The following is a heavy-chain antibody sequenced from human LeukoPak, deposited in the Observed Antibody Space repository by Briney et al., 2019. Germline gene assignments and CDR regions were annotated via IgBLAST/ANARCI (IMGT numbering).Heavy chain of an antibody. CDR2: IYYSGST. CDR3: ARAGEGTADFDY. V-gene: IGHV4-59*01. D-gene: IGHD3-16*01. J-gene: IGHJ4*02. CDR1: GGSISSYY. Sequence: SETLSLTCTVSGGSISSYYWSWIRQPPGKGLEWIGYIYYSGSTNYNPSLKSRVTISVGTSKNQFSLKLSSVTAADTAVYYCARAGEGTADFDYWGQGTLVTVSS.